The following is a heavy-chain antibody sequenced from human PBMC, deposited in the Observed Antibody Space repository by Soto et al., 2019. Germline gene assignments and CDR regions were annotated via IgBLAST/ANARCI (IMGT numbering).Heavy chain of an antibody. CDR2: ISAYNGNT. D-gene: IGHD3-10*01. CDR1: GYTFTSYG. V-gene: IGHV1-18*01. Sequence: QVPLVQSGAEVKKPGASVKVSCKASGYTFTSYGISWVRQAPGQGLEWMGWISAYNGNTNYAQKLQGRVTMTTDTSTSTAYMELRSLRSDDTAVYYCARARRDAMVRGVITKDFDYWGQGTLVTVSS. J-gene: IGHJ4*02. CDR3: ARARRDAMVRGVITKDFDY.